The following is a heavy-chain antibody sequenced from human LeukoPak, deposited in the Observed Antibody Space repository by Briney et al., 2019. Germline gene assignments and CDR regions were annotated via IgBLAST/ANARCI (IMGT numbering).Heavy chain of an antibody. V-gene: IGHV3-30*04. CDR2: ISYDGSNK. CDR1: GFTFSSYA. CDR3: ARGVVPAAYYYYGMDV. J-gene: IGHJ6*04. D-gene: IGHD2-2*01. Sequence: GGSLRLSCAASGFTFSSYAMHWVRQAPGKGLEWVAVISYDGSNKYYADSVKGRFTISRDNSKNTLYLQMNSLRAEDTAVYYCARGVVPAAYYYYGMDVWGKGTMVTVSS.